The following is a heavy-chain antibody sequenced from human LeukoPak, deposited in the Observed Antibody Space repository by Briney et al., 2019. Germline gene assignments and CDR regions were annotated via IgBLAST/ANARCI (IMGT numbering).Heavy chain of an antibody. V-gene: IGHV4-59*01. J-gene: IGHJ4*02. CDR1: GXSISDYY. Sequence: SETLSLTCTVSGXSISDYYRSWIRQPPGKGLEWIAYIYSSGTTAYNPSLKSRVTISVDTPKNQFSLKLSSVTAADTAMHYCARESRASRDFDYWGQGTLVSISS. CDR3: ARESRASRDFDY. D-gene: IGHD2-2*01. CDR2: IYSSGTT.